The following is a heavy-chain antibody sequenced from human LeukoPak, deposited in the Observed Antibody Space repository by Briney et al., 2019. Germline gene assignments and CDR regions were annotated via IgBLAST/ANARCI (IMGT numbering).Heavy chain of an antibody. CDR1: GFTFDDYG. V-gene: IGHV3-20*04. CDR3: ARSALLRYFDWSVTIYYYMDV. J-gene: IGHJ6*03. CDR2: INWNGGST. D-gene: IGHD3-9*01. Sequence: GGSLRLSCAASGFTFDDYGMSWVRQAPGKGLEWVSGINWNGGSTGYADSVKGRFTISRDNAKNSLYLQMNSLRAEDTALYYCARSALLRYFDWSVTIYYYMDVWGKGTTVTISS.